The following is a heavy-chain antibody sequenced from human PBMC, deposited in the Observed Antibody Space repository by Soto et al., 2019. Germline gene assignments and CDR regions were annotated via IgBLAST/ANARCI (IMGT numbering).Heavy chain of an antibody. CDR3: ASGYCSSTSCRRPFWFDP. D-gene: IGHD2-2*01. CDR2: INAGNGNT. CDR1: GYTFTSYA. J-gene: IGHJ5*02. V-gene: IGHV1-3*01. Sequence: GASVKVSCKASGYTFTSYAIHWVRQAPGQRLEWMGWINAGNGNTKYSQKFQGRVTITRDTSASTAYMELSSLRSEDTAVYYCASGYCSSTSCRRPFWFDPWGQGTLVTVSS.